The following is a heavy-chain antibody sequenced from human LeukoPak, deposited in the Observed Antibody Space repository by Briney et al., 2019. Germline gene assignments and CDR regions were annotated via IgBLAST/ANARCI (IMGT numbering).Heavy chain of an antibody. Sequence: PGGSLRLSCAASGFTFSSYSMNWVRQAPGKGLEWVSSISSSSSYIYYADSVKGRFTISRDNAKNSLYLQMNSLRAEDTGVYYCARTPGGILSFLSPGPDYDFDYWGQGTLVTVSS. CDR3: ARTPGGILSFLSPGPDYDFDY. V-gene: IGHV3-21*01. CDR2: ISSSSSYI. D-gene: IGHD3-9*01. J-gene: IGHJ4*02. CDR1: GFTFSSYS.